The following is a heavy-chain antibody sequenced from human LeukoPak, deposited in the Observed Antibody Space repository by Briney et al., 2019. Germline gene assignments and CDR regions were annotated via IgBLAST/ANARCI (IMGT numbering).Heavy chain of an antibody. CDR2: ISSTRTTI. CDR1: GFTFSSYS. Sequence: GGSLRLSCAASGFTFSSYSMNWVRQAPGKGLEWVSNISSTRTTIYYADSVKGRFTISRDNAKNSLYLQMNSLRAEDTAVYYCASDYFDSSGFFTPYYFDYWGQGTLVTVSS. V-gene: IGHV3-48*01. CDR3: ASDYFDSSGFFTPYYFDY. J-gene: IGHJ4*02. D-gene: IGHD3-22*01.